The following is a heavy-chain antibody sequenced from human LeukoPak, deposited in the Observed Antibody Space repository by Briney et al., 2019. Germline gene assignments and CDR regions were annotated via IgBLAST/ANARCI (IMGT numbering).Heavy chain of an antibody. J-gene: IGHJ4*02. CDR2: ISSDSNYI. D-gene: IGHD7-27*01. Sequence: PGGSLRLSCAASGFTFSSYSMNWVRQAPGKGLEWVSSISSDSNYIFYADSVQGRFTISRDNAENSLFLQMNSLRAEDTAVYYCAGRAELGRGFDYWGQGTLVTVSS. V-gene: IGHV3-21*01. CDR1: GFTFSSYS. CDR3: AGRAELGRGFDY.